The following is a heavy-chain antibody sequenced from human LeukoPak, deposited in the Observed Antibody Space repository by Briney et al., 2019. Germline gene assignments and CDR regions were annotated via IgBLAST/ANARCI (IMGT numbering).Heavy chain of an antibody. CDR3: ARGGYGGNFYGMDV. Sequence: PGGSLRLSRAASGFTFSTYTMSWVRQAPGKRLEWVSVIYSGGSTYYADSVKGRFTISRHNSKNTLYLQMNSLRAEDTAVYYCARGGYGGNFYGMDVWGQGTTVTVSS. J-gene: IGHJ6*02. CDR1: GFTFSTYT. CDR2: IYSGGST. V-gene: IGHV3-53*04. D-gene: IGHD4-23*01.